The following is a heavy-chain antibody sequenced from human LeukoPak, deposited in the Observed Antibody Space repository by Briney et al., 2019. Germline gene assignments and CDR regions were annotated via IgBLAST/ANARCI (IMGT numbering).Heavy chain of an antibody. Sequence: PGGSLRLSCAASGFTFSSYDMSWVRQAPGKGLEWVSAISGSGGSTYYADSVKGRFTISRDNSKNTLYLQMSSLRAEDTAVYYCVKDRSGYDYFDFWGQGTLVTVSS. CDR3: VKDRSGYDYFDF. CDR2: ISGSGGST. V-gene: IGHV3-23*01. J-gene: IGHJ4*02. D-gene: IGHD5-12*01. CDR1: GFTFSSYD.